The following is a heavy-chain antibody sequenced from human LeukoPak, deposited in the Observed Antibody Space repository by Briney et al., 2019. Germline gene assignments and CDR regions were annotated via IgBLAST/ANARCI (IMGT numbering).Heavy chain of an antibody. V-gene: IGHV1-8*01. Sequence: ASVKVSCKASGCTFTSYDINWVRQATGQGLEWMGWMNPNSGNTGYAQKFQGRVTMTRNTSISTAYMELSSLRYEDTAVYYCASLDRHSSSWYNYYYGMDVWGQGTTVTVSS. CDR3: ASLDRHSSSWYNYYYGMDV. D-gene: IGHD6-13*01. CDR1: GCTFTSYD. CDR2: MNPNSGNT. J-gene: IGHJ6*02.